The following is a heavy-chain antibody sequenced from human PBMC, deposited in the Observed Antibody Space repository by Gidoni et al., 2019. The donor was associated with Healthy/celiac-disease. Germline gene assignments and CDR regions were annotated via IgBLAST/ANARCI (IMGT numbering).Heavy chain of an antibody. Sequence: QVQLQESGPGLVKPSETLSLTCTVSGGSISSYYWSWIRQPPGKGLEWIGYIYYSGSTNYNPPLKSRVTISVDTSKNQFSLKLSSVTAADTAVYYCARGRPDSSSSYWGQGTLVTVSS. J-gene: IGHJ4*02. CDR2: IYYSGST. D-gene: IGHD6-6*01. CDR1: GGSISSYY. V-gene: IGHV4-59*01. CDR3: ARGRPDSSSSY.